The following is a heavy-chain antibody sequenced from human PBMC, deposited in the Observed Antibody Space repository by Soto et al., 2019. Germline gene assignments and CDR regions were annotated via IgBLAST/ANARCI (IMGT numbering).Heavy chain of an antibody. CDR1: GFTFSSYS. J-gene: IGHJ6*02. V-gene: IGHV3-21*01. Sequence: GESLRLSCAASGFTFSSYSMNWVRQAPGKGLEWVSSISSSSSYIYYADSVKGRFTISRDNAKNSLYLQMNSLSAEDTAVYYCAREVGGSGSYYNVVKYCMDGWGQGTTGTVSS. CDR3: AREVGGSGSYYNVVKYCMDG. D-gene: IGHD3-10*01. CDR2: ISSSSSYI.